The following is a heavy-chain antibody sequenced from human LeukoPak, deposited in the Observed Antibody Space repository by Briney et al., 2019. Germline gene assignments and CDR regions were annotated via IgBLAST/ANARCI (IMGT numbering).Heavy chain of an antibody. CDR1: RGSISSGGYY. CDR2: IYNSGNA. J-gene: IGHJ4*02. Sequence: PSQTLSLTCTVSRGSISSGGYYWSWIRQHPGKGLEWIGYIYNSGNAYYSPSLKSRVTMSADTSKNQFSLKLSSVTAADTAVYYCARHPWELLRNKRRGNFDYWGQGTLVTVSS. D-gene: IGHD1-26*01. V-gene: IGHV4-31*03. CDR3: ARHPWELLRNKRRGNFDY.